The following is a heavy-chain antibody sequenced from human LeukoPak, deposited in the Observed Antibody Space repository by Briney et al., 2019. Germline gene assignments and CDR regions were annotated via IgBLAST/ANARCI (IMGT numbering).Heavy chain of an antibody. CDR1: GGSISSGGYY. V-gene: IGHV4-30-2*01. Sequence: SETLSLTCTVSGGSISSGGYYWSWIRQPPGKGLEWIGYIYHSGSTYYNPSLKSRVTISVDTSKNQFSLKLSSVTAADTAVYYCARFSSSDLGYWGQGTLVTVSS. D-gene: IGHD6-13*01. CDR3: ARFSSSDLGY. CDR2: IYHSGST. J-gene: IGHJ4*02.